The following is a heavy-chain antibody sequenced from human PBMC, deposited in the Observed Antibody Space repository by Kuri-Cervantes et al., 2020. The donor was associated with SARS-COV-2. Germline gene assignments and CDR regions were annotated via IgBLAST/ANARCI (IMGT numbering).Heavy chain of an antibody. CDR2: FDPEDGET. CDR1: GYTLTELS. D-gene: IGHD3-10*01. Sequence: GESLKISCKVSGYTLTELSMHWVRQAPGKGLEWMGGFDPEDGETIYAQKFQGRVTITADESTSTAYMKLSSLRSEDTAVYYCARGAPSVRGVIMTIFDYWGQGTLVTVSS. J-gene: IGHJ4*02. CDR3: ARGAPSVRGVIMTIFDY. V-gene: IGHV1-24*01.